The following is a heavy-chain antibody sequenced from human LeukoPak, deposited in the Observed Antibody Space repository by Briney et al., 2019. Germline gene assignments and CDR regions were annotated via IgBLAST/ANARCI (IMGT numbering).Heavy chain of an antibody. V-gene: IGHV3-23*01. CDR1: GFTFSSYA. J-gene: IGHJ3*02. CDR2: ISGSGGST. Sequence: GGSLRLSCAASGFTFSSYAMSWVRQAPGKGLEWVSAISGSGGSTYYADSVKGRFTISRDNSKNTLYPQMNSLRAEDTAVYYCAIKRAYYYDSSGYYSRGAFDIWGQGTMVTVSS. CDR3: AIKRAYYYDSSGYYSRGAFDI. D-gene: IGHD3-22*01.